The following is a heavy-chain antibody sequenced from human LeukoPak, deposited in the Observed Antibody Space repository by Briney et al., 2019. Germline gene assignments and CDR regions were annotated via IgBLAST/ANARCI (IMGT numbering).Heavy chain of an antibody. J-gene: IGHJ5*02. CDR3: ARQEDDYGGQNWFDP. D-gene: IGHD4-23*01. Sequence: SETLSLTCSVSGGSISSYYWSWIRQPPGKGLEGIGYIYYSGSTNYNPSLKSRVTISVDTSKNQFSLKLSSVTAADTAVYYCARQEDDYGGQNWFDPWGQGTLVTVSS. CDR1: GGSISSYY. CDR2: IYYSGST. V-gene: IGHV4-59*08.